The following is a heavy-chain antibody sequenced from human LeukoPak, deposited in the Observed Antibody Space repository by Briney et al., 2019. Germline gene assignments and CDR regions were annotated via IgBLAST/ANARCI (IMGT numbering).Heavy chain of an antibody. V-gene: IGHV4-34*01. CDR1: GGSISGYF. CDR3: ARDSSNDYSNYNYYYGMDV. Sequence: SETLSLTCTVSGGSISGYFWSWIRQPPGKGLEWIGEINHSGSTNYNPSLKSRVTISVDTSKNQFSLKLSSVTAADTAVYYCARDSSNDYSNYNYYYGMDVWGQGTTVTVSS. J-gene: IGHJ6*02. CDR2: INHSGST. D-gene: IGHD4-11*01.